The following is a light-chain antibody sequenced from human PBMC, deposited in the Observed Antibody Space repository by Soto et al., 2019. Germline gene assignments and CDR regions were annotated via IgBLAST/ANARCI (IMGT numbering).Light chain of an antibody. Sequence: QSVLTQPPSVSGAPGQMVTISCTGSSSNIGAGYYVHWYQQLPGTAPKLIIYGNSNRPSGVPDRFSGSKSGTSASLAITGLQAEDEADYYCHSNESGLSGSLYVFGTGTKLTVL. CDR3: HSNESGLSGSLYV. CDR2: GNS. J-gene: IGLJ1*01. CDR1: SSNIGAGYY. V-gene: IGLV1-40*01.